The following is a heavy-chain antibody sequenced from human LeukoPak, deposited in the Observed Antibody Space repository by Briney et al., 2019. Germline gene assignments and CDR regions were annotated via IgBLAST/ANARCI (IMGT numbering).Heavy chain of an antibody. CDR1: GGSFSVYY. CDR2: INHSGST. V-gene: IGHV4-34*01. CDR3: ARAPIVVVTAIAYYFDY. J-gene: IGHJ4*02. D-gene: IGHD2-21*02. Sequence: SETLSLTCAVYGGSFSVYYWSWIRQPPGKGLEWIGEINHSGSTNYNPSLKSRVTISVDTSKNQFSLKLSSVTAADTAVYYCARAPIVVVTAIAYYFDYWGQGTLVTVSS.